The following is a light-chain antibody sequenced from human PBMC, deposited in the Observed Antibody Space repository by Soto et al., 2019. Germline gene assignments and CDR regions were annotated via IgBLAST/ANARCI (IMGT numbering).Light chain of an antibody. Sequence: QSALTQPASVSGSPGQSITISCTGTSSDVGVYNYVSWYQQHPGKAPKLMIFEVTSRPSGVSNRFSGSKSGNTASLTISGLQAEDEADYYCSSYTSSSTYVFGTGTKLTVL. CDR1: SSDVGVYNY. V-gene: IGLV2-14*01. CDR3: SSYTSSSTYV. J-gene: IGLJ1*01. CDR2: EVT.